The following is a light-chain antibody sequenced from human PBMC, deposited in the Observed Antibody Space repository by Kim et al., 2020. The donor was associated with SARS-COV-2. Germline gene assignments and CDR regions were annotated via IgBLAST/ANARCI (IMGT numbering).Light chain of an antibody. J-gene: IGLJ1*01. V-gene: IGLV3-1*01. CDR2: QDN. Sequence: PGQTASITWSGYKVGDKYVSWYQQKPGQSPVAVIYQDNQRPSGIPERFSGSNSGNTATLTISGTQAMDEADYYCQAWDSSTHNYVFGAGTKVTVL. CDR1: KVGDKY. CDR3: QAWDSSTHNYV.